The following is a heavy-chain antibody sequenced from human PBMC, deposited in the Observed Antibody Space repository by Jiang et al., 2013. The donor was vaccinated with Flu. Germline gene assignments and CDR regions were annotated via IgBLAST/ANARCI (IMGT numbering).Heavy chain of an antibody. CDR2: MNYGGTT. D-gene: IGHD6-6*01. CDR1: GGSISSGSYY. CDR3: TRYLSSSSSHWFDP. Sequence: GPGLVKPSETLSLTCTVSGGSISSGSYYWTWIRQHPGKGLEWIAYMNYGGTTFYNPSLKSRLTISMDTSKNQFSLKLSSVTAADTAVYYCTRYLSSSSSHWFDPWGQGTLVTVSS. V-gene: IGHV4-31*03. J-gene: IGHJ5*02.